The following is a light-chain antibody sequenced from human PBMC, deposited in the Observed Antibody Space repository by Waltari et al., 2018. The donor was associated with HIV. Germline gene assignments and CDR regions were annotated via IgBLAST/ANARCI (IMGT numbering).Light chain of an antibody. Sequence: QSVLTQPPSASGTPGQRIIISCSGITSNIGTNNVNWYQQLPGTTPRVLMHVNVRRPSAGLDRSSGSVSGTSASLAISGLQSEDEADYYCSAWDAGLGAWMFGGGTKLTVL. CDR2: VNV. CDR1: TSNIGTNN. V-gene: IGLV1-44*01. CDR3: SAWDAGLGAWM. J-gene: IGLJ3*02.